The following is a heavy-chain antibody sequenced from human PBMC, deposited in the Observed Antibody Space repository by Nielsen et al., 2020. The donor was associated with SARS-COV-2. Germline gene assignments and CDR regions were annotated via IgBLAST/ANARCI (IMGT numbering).Heavy chain of an antibody. CDR3: AKPLWFGELDDY. CDR1: GFTFSSYS. CDR2: ISSSSSYI. Sequence: GESLKISCAASGFTFSSYSMNWVRQAPGKGLEWVSSISSSSSYIYYADSVKGRFTISRDNAKNSLYLQMNSLRAEDTAVYYCAKPLWFGELDDYWDQGTLVTVSS. V-gene: IGHV3-21*01. D-gene: IGHD3-10*01. J-gene: IGHJ4*02.